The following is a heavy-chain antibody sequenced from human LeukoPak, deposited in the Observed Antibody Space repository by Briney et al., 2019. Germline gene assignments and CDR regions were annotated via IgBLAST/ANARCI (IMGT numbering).Heavy chain of an antibody. J-gene: IGHJ4*02. CDR2: IYYSGST. V-gene: IGHV4-30-4*08. D-gene: IGHD2-2*01. Sequence: SETLSLTCTVSGGSISSGDYYWSWIRQPPGKGLEWIGYIYYSGSTYYNPSLKSRVTISVDASKNQFSLKLSSVTAADTAVYYCARFKVPAATFDYWGQGTLVTVSS. CDR3: ARFKVPAATFDY. CDR1: GGSISSGDYY.